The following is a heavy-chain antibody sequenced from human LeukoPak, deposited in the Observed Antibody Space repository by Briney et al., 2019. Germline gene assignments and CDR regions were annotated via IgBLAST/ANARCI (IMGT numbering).Heavy chain of an antibody. CDR3: ARLGYFDT. D-gene: IGHD2-15*01. CDR1: GGSFSGYY. CDR2: INHSGST. J-gene: IGHJ3*02. V-gene: IGHV4-34*01. Sequence: KASETLSLTCAVYGGSFSGYYWSWIRQPPGKGLEWIGEINHSGSTNYNPSLKSRVTISVDTSKNQFSLKLSSVTAADTAVYYCARLGYFDTWGQGTMVTVSS.